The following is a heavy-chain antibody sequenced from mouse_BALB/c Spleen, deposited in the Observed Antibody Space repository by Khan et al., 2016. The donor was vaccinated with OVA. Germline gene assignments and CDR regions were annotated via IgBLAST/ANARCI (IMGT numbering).Heavy chain of an antibody. CDR1: GYTFTDYA. Sequence: QVQLQQSGPELVRPGVSVKISCKGSGYTFTDYAMYWVKQSHAKSLEWIGLISTYSGNTNYNQKFKGKAKMTVDKSSSTAYMELARLTSEDAAISYWAGPAYDGYYDYWGQGTTLTVSS. CDR3: AGPAYDGYYDY. D-gene: IGHD2-3*01. CDR2: ISTYSGNT. V-gene: IGHV1S137*01. J-gene: IGHJ2*01.